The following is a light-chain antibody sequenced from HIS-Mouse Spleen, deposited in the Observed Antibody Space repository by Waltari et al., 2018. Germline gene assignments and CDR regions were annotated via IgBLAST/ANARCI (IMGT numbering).Light chain of an antibody. V-gene: IGKV4-1*01. CDR3: QQYYSTPYT. J-gene: IGKJ2*01. Sequence: DIVMAQSPDSLAVSLCDRAIINSKSSQSVLYSSNNKNYLAWYQQKPGQPPKLLIYWASTRESGVPDRFSGSGSGTDFTLTISSLQAEDVAVYYCQQYYSTPYTFGQGTKLEIK. CDR2: WAS. CDR1: QSVLYSSNNKNY.